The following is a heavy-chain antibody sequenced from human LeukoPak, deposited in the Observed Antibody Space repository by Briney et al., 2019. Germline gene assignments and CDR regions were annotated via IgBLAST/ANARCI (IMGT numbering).Heavy chain of an antibody. CDR3: ARSTCGGDCYWYYYYYYYMDV. CDR2: ISPSGGST. D-gene: IGHD2-21*02. J-gene: IGHJ6*03. Sequence: ASVKVSCKAFGYTFTGYWMHWVRQAPGQGPEWMGVISPSGGSTIYAQKLQGRVTMTTDTSTSTAYMELRSLRPDDTAVYYCARSTCGGDCYWYYYYYYYMDVWGKGTTVTIS. V-gene: IGHV1-46*01. CDR1: GYTFTGYW.